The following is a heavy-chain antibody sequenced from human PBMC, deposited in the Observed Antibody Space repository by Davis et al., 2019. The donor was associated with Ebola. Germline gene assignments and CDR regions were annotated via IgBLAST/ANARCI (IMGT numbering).Heavy chain of an antibody. V-gene: IGHV4-39*01. CDR3: ARHTSNFWGSCFDY. CDR1: GGSISSSSYY. J-gene: IGHJ4*02. CDR2: IYYSGST. Sequence: PSETLSLTCTVSGGSISSSSYYWGWIRQPPGKGLEWIGSIYYSGSTYYNPSLKSRVTISVDTSKNQFSLKLSSVTAADTAVYYCARHTSNFWGSCFDYWGQGTLVTVSS. D-gene: IGHD3-16*01.